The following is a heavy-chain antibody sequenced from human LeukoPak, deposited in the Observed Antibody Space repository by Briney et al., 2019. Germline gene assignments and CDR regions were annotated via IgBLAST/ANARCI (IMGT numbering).Heavy chain of an antibody. V-gene: IGHV1-8*02. J-gene: IGHJ5*02. CDR2: MNPDSGNT. D-gene: IGHD3-10*01. CDR3: ARYITMVRGGSWYDP. CDR1: GYTFTSYD. Sequence: ASVKVSCKASGYTFTSYDINWVRQAAGQGLEWMGWMNPDSGNTGYARNFQGRVTMTRNTSISTAYIELSSLRSEDTAVYYCARYITMVRGGSWYDPWGQGTLVTVSS.